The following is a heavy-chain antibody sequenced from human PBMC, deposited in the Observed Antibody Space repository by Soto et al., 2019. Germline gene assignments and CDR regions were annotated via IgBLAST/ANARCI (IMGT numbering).Heavy chain of an antibody. CDR3: ARGLGGARTYFDY. D-gene: IGHD3-10*01. J-gene: IGHJ4*02. V-gene: IGHV1-3*05. CDR2: INAGNGNT. CDR1: GYTFTSYG. Sequence: QVQLVQSGAEEKKPGASVKVSCKASGYTFTSYGMHWVRQAPGQRLEWMGWINAGNGNTKYSQKFQGRVTITRDTXASTAYMELSSLRSEDTAVYYCARGLGGARTYFDYWGQGPLVTVSS.